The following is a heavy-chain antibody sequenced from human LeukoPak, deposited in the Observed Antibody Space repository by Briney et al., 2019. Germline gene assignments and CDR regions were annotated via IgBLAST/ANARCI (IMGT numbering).Heavy chain of an antibody. V-gene: IGHV5-51*01. D-gene: IGHD3-22*01. CDR3: ARLTDYYDSSGYYRNYNWFDP. J-gene: IGHJ5*02. CDR2: VCPGDSST. CDR1: GYSFGNYW. Sequence: GESLKISSRGSGYSFGNYWIAWVRQIPGKGLEWMGIVCPGDSSTKYSPSFQGQVTISVDRSINTAYLQWSSLTASDTAMYYCARLTDYYDSSGYYRNYNWFDPWGQGTLVTVSS.